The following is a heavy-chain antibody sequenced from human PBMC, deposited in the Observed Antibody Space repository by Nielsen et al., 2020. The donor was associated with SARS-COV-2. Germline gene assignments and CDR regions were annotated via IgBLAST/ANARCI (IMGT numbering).Heavy chain of an antibody. CDR2: IDPSDSYT. J-gene: IGHJ4*02. Sequence: GESLKISCKGSGYSFTNYWISWVRQMPGKGLEWIGRIDPSDSYTNYSPSFQGHVTISADKSISTAYLQWSSLKASDTAMYYCAILNSYSTYYDYWGQGTLVTVSS. V-gene: IGHV5-10-1*01. CDR1: GYSFTNYW. CDR3: AILNSYSTYYDY. D-gene: IGHD6-13*01.